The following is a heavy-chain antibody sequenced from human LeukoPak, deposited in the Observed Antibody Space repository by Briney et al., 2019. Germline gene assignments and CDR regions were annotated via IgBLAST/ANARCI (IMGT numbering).Heavy chain of an antibody. V-gene: IGHV1-8*03. CDR2: MNPNT. Sequence: GASVKVSCKASGYTFTSYDSNWVRQATGQGLEWMGWMNPNTGYAQKFQGRVTITRNTSISTAYMELSSLRSEDTAVYYCARSPPFGCLVSHCSSTRALFGWFDPWGQGTLVTVSS. J-gene: IGHJ5*02. CDR3: ARSPPFGCLVSHCSSTRALFGWFDP. CDR1: GYTFTSYD. D-gene: IGHD2-2*01.